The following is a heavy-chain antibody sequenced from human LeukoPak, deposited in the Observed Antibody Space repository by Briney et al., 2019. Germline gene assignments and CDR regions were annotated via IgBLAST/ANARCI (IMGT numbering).Heavy chain of an antibody. CDR2: IYYSGST. D-gene: IGHD4-11*01. Sequence: TLSLTCTVSGGSISSGGYYWSWIRQHPGKGLEWIGYIYYSGSTYYNPSLKSRVTISVDTSKNQFPLKLSSVTAADTAVYYCARLSSTTVFDYWGQGTLVTVSS. CDR3: ARLSSTTVFDY. V-gene: IGHV4-31*03. CDR1: GGSISSGGYY. J-gene: IGHJ4*02.